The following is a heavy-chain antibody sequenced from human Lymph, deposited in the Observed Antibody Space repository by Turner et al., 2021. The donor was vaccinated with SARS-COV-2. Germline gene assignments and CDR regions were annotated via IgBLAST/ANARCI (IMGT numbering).Heavy chain of an antibody. Sequence: EVQLVESGGGLVQPGGSLRLSCAASGFTVSSNYMTWVRQAPGKGLGWVSLIYPGGSTYYADSVKGRFTISRDNSKNTLYLQMNSLRAEDTAVDYCARVYGDYVPWGQGTLVTVSS. V-gene: IGHV3-66*01. CDR3: ARVYGDYVP. J-gene: IGHJ5*02. CDR1: GFTVSSNY. D-gene: IGHD4-17*01. CDR2: IYPGGST.